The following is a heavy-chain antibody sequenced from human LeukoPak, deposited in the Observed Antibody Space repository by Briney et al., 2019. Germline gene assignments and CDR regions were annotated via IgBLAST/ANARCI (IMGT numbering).Heavy chain of an antibody. CDR3: ARGHGPGLIPYYFDY. Sequence: SETLSLTCTVSGGSISSYYWSWIRQPPGKGLEWIGEINHSGSTNYNPSLKSRVTISVDTSKNQFSLKLSSVTAADTAVYYCARGHGPGLIPYYFDYWGQGTLVTVSS. D-gene: IGHD2-2*01. CDR2: INHSGST. CDR1: GGSISSYY. V-gene: IGHV4-34*01. J-gene: IGHJ4*02.